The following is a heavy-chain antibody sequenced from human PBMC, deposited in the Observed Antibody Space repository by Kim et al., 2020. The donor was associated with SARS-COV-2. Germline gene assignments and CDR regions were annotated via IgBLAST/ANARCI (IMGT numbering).Heavy chain of an antibody. J-gene: IGHJ1*01. V-gene: IGHV1-69*13. D-gene: IGHD4-17*01. CDR1: GGTFSSYA. CDR3: AISPVSYGGNSEYFQH. CDR2: IIPIFGTA. Sequence: SVKVSCKASGGTFSSYAISWVRQAPGQGLEWMGGIIPIFGTANYAQKFQGRVTITADESTSTAYMELSSLRSEDTAVYYCAISPVSYGGNSEYFQHWGQGTLVTVSS.